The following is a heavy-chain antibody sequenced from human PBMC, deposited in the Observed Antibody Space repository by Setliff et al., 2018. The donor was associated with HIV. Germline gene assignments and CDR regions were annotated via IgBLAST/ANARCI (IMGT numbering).Heavy chain of an antibody. CDR1: GGSFSGYY. V-gene: IGHV4-34*01. CDR3: VRAGAGQQLVDY. Sequence: SETLSLTCAVYGGSFSGYYWSWIRQTPGKGLEWIGEANHSGSTNYNPSLKSRVSISVDTPKNQFSLKLHSVTAADTAVYYCVRAGAGQQLVDYWGLGTLVTVSS. D-gene: IGHD4-4*01. J-gene: IGHJ4*02. CDR2: ANHSGST.